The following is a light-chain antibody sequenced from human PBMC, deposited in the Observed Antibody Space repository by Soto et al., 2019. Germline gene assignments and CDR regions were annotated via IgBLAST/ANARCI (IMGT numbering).Light chain of an antibody. V-gene: IGKV1-33*01. Sequence: DIQMTQSPSSLSASVGDRVTITCQASQDISKYLNWYQQKPGRAPKLLISDASNLETGVPSRFSGGGSGTDFTRTISRLQPEDLATYYCQLYDNLQLTFGGGTKVEIK. CDR1: QDISKY. CDR3: QLYDNLQLT. J-gene: IGKJ4*01. CDR2: DAS.